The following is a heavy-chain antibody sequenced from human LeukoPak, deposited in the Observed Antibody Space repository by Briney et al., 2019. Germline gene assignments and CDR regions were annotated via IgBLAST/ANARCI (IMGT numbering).Heavy chain of an antibody. J-gene: IGHJ4*02. CDR1: GFAFSAHI. CDR3: AMSFDY. V-gene: IGHV3-48*04. Sequence: EGSLRLSCAASGFAFSAHIMNWDRQTPGRGLEWVSSISSSSTTMSHADSVKGRFTISRDDAKNSLYLQMSSLRAEDTAVYYCAMSFDYWGQGTLVTVSS. CDR2: ISSSSTTM.